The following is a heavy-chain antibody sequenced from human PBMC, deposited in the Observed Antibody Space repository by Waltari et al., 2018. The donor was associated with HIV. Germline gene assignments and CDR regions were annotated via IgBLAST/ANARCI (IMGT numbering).Heavy chain of an antibody. CDR3: ARFVVVTAMDY. CDR2: ISSSSSYT. D-gene: IGHD2-21*02. J-gene: IGHJ4*02. CDR1: GFTFSDYY. Sequence: QVQLVESGGGLVKPGGSLRLSCAASGFTFSDYYMSWIRQAPGKGLEWVSYISSSSSYTNYADSVKGRFTISRDNAKNSLYLQMNSLRAEDTAVYYCARFVVVTAMDYWGQGTLVTVSS. V-gene: IGHV3-11*05.